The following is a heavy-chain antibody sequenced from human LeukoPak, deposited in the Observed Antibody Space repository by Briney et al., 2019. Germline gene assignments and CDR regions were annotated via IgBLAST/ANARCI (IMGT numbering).Heavy chain of an antibody. CDR2: ISDYNGNT. Sequence: ASVKVSCKASGYTFTSYGISWVRQAPGQGLEWMGWISDYNGNTNYAQKLQGRVTMTTDTSTSTAYMELRSLRSDDTAVYYCARDLRFIQPKVFDIWGQGTMVTVSS. CDR1: GYTFTSYG. J-gene: IGHJ3*02. D-gene: IGHD3-3*01. CDR3: ARDLRFIQPKVFDI. V-gene: IGHV1-18*01.